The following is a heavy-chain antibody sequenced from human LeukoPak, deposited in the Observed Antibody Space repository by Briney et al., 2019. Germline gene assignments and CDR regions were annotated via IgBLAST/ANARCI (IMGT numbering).Heavy chain of an antibody. CDR3: ARVDCSGYTCFSGFDY. Sequence: GGSLRLPCAVSGFTFSNYWMGWVRQAPGKGLEWVANIRPGGSEGFYGDSVKGRFTISRDNAHSSLILQMNSLRAEDTAVYYCARVDCSGYTCFSGFDYWGQGTLVTVSS. CDR1: GFTFSNYW. J-gene: IGHJ4*02. CDR2: IRPGGSEG. D-gene: IGHD2-15*01. V-gene: IGHV3-7*01.